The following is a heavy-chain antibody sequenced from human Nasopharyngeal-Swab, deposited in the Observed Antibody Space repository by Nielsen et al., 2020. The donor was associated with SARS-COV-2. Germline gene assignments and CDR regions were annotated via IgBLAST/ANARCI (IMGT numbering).Heavy chain of an antibody. V-gene: IGHV3-48*02. CDR3: AREPAARPPAPDYYYYYGMDV. Sequence: ETLSLTCAASGFTFSSYSMNWVRQAPGKGLEWVSYISNSSSTIYYADSVKGRFTISRDNAKNSLYLQMNSLRDEDTAVYYCAREPAARPPAPDYYYYYGMDVWGQGTTVTVSS. CDR2: ISNSSSTI. CDR1: GFTFSSYS. D-gene: IGHD2-2*01. J-gene: IGHJ6*02.